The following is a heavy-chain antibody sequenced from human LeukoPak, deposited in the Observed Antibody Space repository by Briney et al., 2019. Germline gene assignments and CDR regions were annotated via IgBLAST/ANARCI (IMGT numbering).Heavy chain of an antibody. CDR2: IYHSGST. CDR3: ARDYRYDSWKPKYYFDY. D-gene: IGHD3-3*01. CDR1: GYSISSGYY. V-gene: IGHV4-38-2*02. Sequence: SETLSLTCTVSGYSISSGYYWGWIRQPPGKGLEWIGSIYHSGSTYYNPSLKSRVTISVDTSKNQFSLKLSSVTAADTAVYYCARDYRYDSWKPKYYFDYWGQGTLVTVTS. J-gene: IGHJ4*02.